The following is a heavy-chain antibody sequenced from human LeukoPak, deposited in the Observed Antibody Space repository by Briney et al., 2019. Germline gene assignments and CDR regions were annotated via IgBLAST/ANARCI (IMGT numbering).Heavy chain of an antibody. D-gene: IGHD6-19*01. CDR2: ISGSGGST. Sequence: GGTLRLSCAASGFTFSSYGMSWVRQAPGKGLEWVSAISGSGGSTYYADSVKGRFTISRDNSKNTLYLQMNSLRAEDTAVYYCAKPGAGHDAFDIWGQGTMVTVSS. J-gene: IGHJ3*02. CDR1: GFTFSSYG. V-gene: IGHV3-23*01. CDR3: AKPGAGHDAFDI.